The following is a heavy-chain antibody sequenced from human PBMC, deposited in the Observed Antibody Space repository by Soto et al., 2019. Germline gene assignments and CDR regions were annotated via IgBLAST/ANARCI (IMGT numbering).Heavy chain of an antibody. J-gene: IGHJ5*02. CDR2: IYYSGST. D-gene: IGHD6-13*01. Sequence: SETLSLTCTVSGDSITSNSYFWAWIRQPPGKGLEWIGSIYYSGSTYYNPSLKSRVTISVDTSKNQFSLKLSSVTAADTAVYYCARGGRAAAGRIVRWLDPWGQGTLVTVYS. CDR1: GDSITSNSYF. CDR3: ARGGRAAAGRIVRWLDP. V-gene: IGHV4-39*01.